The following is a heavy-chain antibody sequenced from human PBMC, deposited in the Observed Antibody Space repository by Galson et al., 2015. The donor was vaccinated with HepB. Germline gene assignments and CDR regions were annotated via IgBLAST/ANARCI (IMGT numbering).Heavy chain of an antibody. CDR3: ARHLPFYDILTGYTSYYYYGMDV. J-gene: IGHJ6*02. V-gene: IGHV4-59*08. CDR1: GGSISSYY. CDR2: IYYSGST. D-gene: IGHD3-9*01. Sequence: SEPLSLTCTVSGGSISSYYWSWIRQPPGKGLEWIGYIYYSGSTNYNPSLKSRVTISVDTSKNQFSLKLSSVTAADTAVYYCARHLPFYDILTGYTSYYYYGMDVWGQGTTVTVSS.